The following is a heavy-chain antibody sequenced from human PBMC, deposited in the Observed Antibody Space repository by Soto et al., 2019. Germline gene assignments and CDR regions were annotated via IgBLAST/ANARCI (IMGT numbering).Heavy chain of an antibody. CDR1: GFTFSSYG. CDR2: IPYAGNNI. CDR3: AKDATSYSSSWYFDY. V-gene: IGHV3-30*18. D-gene: IGHD6-13*01. Sequence: QVQLVESGGGVVQPGKSPRLSCAASGFTFSSYGMHWVRQAPGKGLEWVAVIPYAGNNIYYADSVKGRFTISRDNSKNTLFLQMNSLRAEDTAIYYCAKDATSYSSSWYFDYWGQGTLVTVSS. J-gene: IGHJ4*02.